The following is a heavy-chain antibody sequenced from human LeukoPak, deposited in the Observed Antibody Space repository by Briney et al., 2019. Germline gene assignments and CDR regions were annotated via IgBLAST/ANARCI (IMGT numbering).Heavy chain of an antibody. J-gene: IGHJ4*01. CDR3: AHRRQYSNYCFDY. D-gene: IGHD4-11*01. Sequence: SGPTLVNPTQTLTVTCTVSGFSLNTSGVGVGWICQPAGKALEWLALIYWDDDERYSPSLKSRLTVTKDTSKNQVVLTVTNMDPVDTATYYCAHRRQYSNYCFDYWGQGTLVTVSS. V-gene: IGHV2-5*02. CDR2: IYWDDDE. CDR1: GFSLNTSGVG.